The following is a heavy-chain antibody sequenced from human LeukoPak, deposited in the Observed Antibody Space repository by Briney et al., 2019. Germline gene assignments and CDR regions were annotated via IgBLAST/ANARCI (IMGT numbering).Heavy chain of an antibody. CDR3: ASGPRGDFPTGYSSGFDY. CDR2: ISYDGSNK. CDR1: GFTFSSYG. J-gene: IGHJ4*02. V-gene: IGHV3-30*03. D-gene: IGHD6-19*01. Sequence: GGSLRLSCAASGFTFSSYGMHWVRQAPGKGLEWVAVISYDGSNKYYADSVKGRFTISRDNSKNTLYLQMNSLRAEDTAVYYCASGPRGDFPTGYSSGFDYWGQGTLVTVSS.